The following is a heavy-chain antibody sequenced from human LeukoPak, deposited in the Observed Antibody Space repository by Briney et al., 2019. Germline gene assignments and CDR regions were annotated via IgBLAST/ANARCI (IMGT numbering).Heavy chain of an antibody. CDR1: GFTVNSYN. J-gene: IGHJ4*02. D-gene: IGHD6-19*01. CDR2: ISDSGGST. CDR3: AKQASGWSGDYFDY. V-gene: IGHV3-23*01. Sequence: GGSLRLSCSASGFTVNSYNMNWVRQAPGKGLEWVSGISDSGGSTYYADSVRGRFTISRDNSKDTLYLQINSLRAEDTAVYYCAKQASGWSGDYFDYWGQGTLVTVSS.